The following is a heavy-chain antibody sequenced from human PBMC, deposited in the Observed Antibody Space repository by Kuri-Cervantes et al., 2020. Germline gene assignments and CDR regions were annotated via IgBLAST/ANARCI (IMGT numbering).Heavy chain of an antibody. CDR3: AKDLKPLVRGVGDS. D-gene: IGHD3-10*01. J-gene: IGHJ4*02. CDR1: GFTVSSNY. CDR2: IYSGGST. V-gene: IGHV3-53*05. Sequence: GGSLRLSCAASGFTVSSNYMSWVRQAPGKGLEWVSVIYSGGSTYYADSVKGRFTISRDNAKNSLYLQMNSLRAEDTALYYCAKDLKPLVRGVGDSWGQGTRVTVSS.